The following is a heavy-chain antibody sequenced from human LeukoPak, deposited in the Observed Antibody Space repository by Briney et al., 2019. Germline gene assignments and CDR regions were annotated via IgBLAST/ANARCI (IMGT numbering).Heavy chain of an antibody. D-gene: IGHD3-22*01. CDR1: GFTFSSYG. CDR2: IWYDGSNK. V-gene: IGHV3-33*06. J-gene: IGHJ4*02. Sequence: PGRSLRLSCAASGFTFSSYGMHWVRQAPGKGLEWVAVIWYDGSNKYYADSVKGRFTISRDNSKNTLYLQMNSLRAEDTAVYYCAKSPVYYDSSGYYSVLGFDYWGQGTLVTVSS. CDR3: AKSPVYYDSSGYYSVLGFDY.